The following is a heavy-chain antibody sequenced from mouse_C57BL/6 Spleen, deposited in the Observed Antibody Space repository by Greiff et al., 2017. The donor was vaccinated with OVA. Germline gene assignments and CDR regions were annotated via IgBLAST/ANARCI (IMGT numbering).Heavy chain of an antibody. V-gene: IGHV1-7*01. J-gene: IGHJ3*01. CDR1: GYTFTSYW. Sequence: VQLQQSGAELAKPGASVKLSCKASGYTFTSYWMHWVKQRPGQGLEWIGYINPSSGYTKYNQKFKDKATLTADKSSSTAYMQLSSLTYEDSAVYYCARLYYDYDGWFAYWGQGTLVTVSA. D-gene: IGHD2-4*01. CDR3: ARLYYDYDGWFAY. CDR2: INPSSGYT.